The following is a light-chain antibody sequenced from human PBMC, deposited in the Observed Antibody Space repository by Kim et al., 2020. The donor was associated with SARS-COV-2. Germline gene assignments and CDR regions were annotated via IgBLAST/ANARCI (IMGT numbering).Light chain of an antibody. CDR2: GKS. V-gene: IGLV3-19*01. J-gene: IGLJ3*02. CDR1: SLRSYY. CDR3: NCRDSSGNSWV. Sequence: ALGQTVRITCQGDSLRSYYARWYQQKPGQAPVLVIYGKSSRPSGIPDRFSGFTSGNTASLTITGAQAEDEADYYCNCRDSSGNSWVFGGGTKLTVL.